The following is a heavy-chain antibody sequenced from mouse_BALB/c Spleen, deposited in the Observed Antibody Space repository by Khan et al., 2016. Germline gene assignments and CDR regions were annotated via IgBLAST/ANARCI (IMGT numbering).Heavy chain of an antibody. Sequence: EVELVESGGGLVKPGGSLKLSCAASGFTFSYYAMSWVRQTPEKRLEWVASIISGGNTYYPDSVKGRFTISRDNARNILYLQMSSLGSEDTAMYYCARAGSYFNVWGEGTTVTVSS. CDR1: GFTFSYYA. CDR2: IISGGNT. CDR3: ARAGSYFNV. J-gene: IGHJ1*01. V-gene: IGHV5-6-5*01.